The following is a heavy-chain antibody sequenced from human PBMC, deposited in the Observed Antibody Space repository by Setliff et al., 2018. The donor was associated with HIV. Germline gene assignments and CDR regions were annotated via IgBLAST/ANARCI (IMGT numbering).Heavy chain of an antibody. J-gene: IGHJ4*02. Sequence: SETLSLTCAIPDQLISSGNYWGWIRQPPGGGLEWIGSVYDSGNTYYKPALESRAAISLDTSMNQFSLKLSSVTAADTAVYYCARGQLRYLANDYYFDYWGQGTLVTVSS. CDR2: VYDSGNT. D-gene: IGHD3-9*01. CDR3: ARGQLRYLANDYYFDY. CDR1: DQLISSGNY. V-gene: IGHV4-38-2*01.